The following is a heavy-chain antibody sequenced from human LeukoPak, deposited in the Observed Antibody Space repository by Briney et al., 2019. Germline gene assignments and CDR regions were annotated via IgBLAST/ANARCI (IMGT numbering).Heavy chain of an antibody. V-gene: IGHV3-7*03. CDR3: ATSYDMGWLIGY. J-gene: IGHJ4*02. CDR1: GFTFGDTW. Sequence: GGSLRLSCAASGFTFGDTWTNWVRQVPGQGLEWVANIKQDGSEKFYVASVKGRFTISRGNGKSSLYLQMSSLRAEDTALYYCATSYDMGWLIGYWGQGTLVTVSS. D-gene: IGHD3/OR15-3a*01. CDR2: IKQDGSEK.